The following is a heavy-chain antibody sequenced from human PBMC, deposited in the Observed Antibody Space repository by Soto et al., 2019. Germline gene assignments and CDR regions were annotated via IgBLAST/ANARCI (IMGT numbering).Heavy chain of an antibody. V-gene: IGHV6-1*01. J-gene: IGHJ4*02. Sequence: SQTLSLTCAISGDSVSSNSAAWNWIRQSPSRGLEWLGRTYYRSKWYNDYAVSVKSRITINPDTSKNQFSLQLNSVTPEDTAVYYCARSRDWGIAVAGTSPVDYWGQGTLVTASS. CDR3: ARSRDWGIAVAGTSPVDY. CDR1: GDSVSSNSAA. D-gene: IGHD6-19*01. CDR2: TYYRSKWYN.